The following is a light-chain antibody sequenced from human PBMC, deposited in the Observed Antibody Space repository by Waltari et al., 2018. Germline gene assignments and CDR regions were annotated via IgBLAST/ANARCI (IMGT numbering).Light chain of an antibody. CDR2: DVI. CDR1: SGDVGGYNY. J-gene: IGLJ1*01. Sequence: QSALTQPASVSGSPGQSITLSCTGTSGDVGGYNYVSWYQQHPGKAPKLMIYDVINRPSAVSNRFSGSKSGNTASLTISGLQAEDEADYYCCSYTSSNTYVFGTGTKVTVL. V-gene: IGLV2-14*03. CDR3: CSYTSSNTYV.